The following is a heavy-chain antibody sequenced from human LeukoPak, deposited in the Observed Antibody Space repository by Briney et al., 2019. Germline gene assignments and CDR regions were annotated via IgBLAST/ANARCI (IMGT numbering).Heavy chain of an antibody. D-gene: IGHD4-11*01. J-gene: IGHJ4*02. CDR1: GNTFTGYY. CDR2: INPNSGGA. CDR3: ARSADYSNQHNDY. V-gene: IGHV1-2*02. Sequence: GASVKVSCKASGNTFTGYYMHWVRQAPGQGLEWMGWINPNSGGANYAQKFQGRVTMTRDTSISTGYMELSSLRSDDTAVYYCARSADYSNQHNDYWGQGTLVTVSS.